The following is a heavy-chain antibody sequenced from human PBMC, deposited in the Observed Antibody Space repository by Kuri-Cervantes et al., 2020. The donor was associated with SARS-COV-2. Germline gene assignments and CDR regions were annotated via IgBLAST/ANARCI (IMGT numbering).Heavy chain of an antibody. V-gene: IGHV1-8*02. CDR1: GYTFTSYD. J-gene: IGHJ6*03. D-gene: IGHD2-2*01. Sequence: ASVKVSCKASGYTFTSYDISWVRQAPGQGLEWMGWMNPNSSNTGYAQKFQGRVTMTRNTSISTAYMELSSLRSEDTAVYYCARGLVVPAAMRPNYYMDVWGKGTTVTVYS. CDR2: MNPNSSNT. CDR3: ARGLVVPAAMRPNYYMDV.